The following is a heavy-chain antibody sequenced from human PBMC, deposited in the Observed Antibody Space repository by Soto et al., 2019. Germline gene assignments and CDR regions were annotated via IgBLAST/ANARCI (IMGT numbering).Heavy chain of an antibody. D-gene: IGHD3-22*01. Sequence: QVQLVQSGAEVKRPGSSVKLSCKASGGTFTYYGISWVRQAPGQGLEWMGGIIPIIGPATYAQKFQGRVTITADQSTSTAYMELSSLGSEDTALYYCARYLGTTIAGPPRRETYGWVDPWGQGTLVTVSS. V-gene: IGHV1-69*01. CDR2: IIPIIGPA. CDR1: GGTFTYYG. CDR3: ARYLGTTIAGPPRRETYGWVDP. J-gene: IGHJ5*02.